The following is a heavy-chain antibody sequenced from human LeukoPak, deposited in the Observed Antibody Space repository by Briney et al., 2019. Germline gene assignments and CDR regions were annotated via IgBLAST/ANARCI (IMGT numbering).Heavy chain of an antibody. J-gene: IGHJ4*02. D-gene: IGHD6-19*01. CDR2: VSSDGSTK. CDR3: AKDGGKAVAGTFDY. CDR1: GFTFSSYS. V-gene: IGHV3-30*18. Sequence: GGSLRLSCAASGFTFSSYSMNWVRQAPGKGLEHVAVVSSDGSTKYYPDSVRGRFIISRDNFKSTVYLQMNSLRIDDTAVYHCAKDGGKAVAGTFDYWGQGTLVTVSS.